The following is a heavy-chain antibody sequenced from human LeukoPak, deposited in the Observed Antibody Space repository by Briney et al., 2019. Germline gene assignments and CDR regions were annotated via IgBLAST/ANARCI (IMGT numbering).Heavy chain of an antibody. Sequence: SQTLSLTCAISGDSVSNNSGAWSWIRQSPSRGLEWLGRTYYRSKWYNDYAVSVKSRITINADTSENQFSLQLSSVTPEDTAMYYCVRGSWFDPWGQGTLVTVSS. CDR1: GDSVSNNSGA. CDR2: TYYRSKWYN. J-gene: IGHJ5*02. V-gene: IGHV6-1*01. D-gene: IGHD3-10*01. CDR3: VRGSWFDP.